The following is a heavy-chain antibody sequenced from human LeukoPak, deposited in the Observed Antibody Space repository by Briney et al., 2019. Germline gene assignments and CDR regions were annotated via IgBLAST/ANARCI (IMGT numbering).Heavy chain of an antibody. CDR3: ARFPTVVLRLAYYFDY. D-gene: IGHD4-23*01. J-gene: IGHJ4*02. CDR1: GFTFSSYS. CDR2: ISSSGSTI. V-gene: IGHV3-48*01. Sequence: PGGSLRLSCAASGFTFSSYSMNWVRQAPGKGLGWVSYISSSGSTIYYADSVRGRFTISRDNAKNSLYLQMNSLRAEDTAVYYCARFPTVVLRLAYYFDYWGQGTLVTVSS.